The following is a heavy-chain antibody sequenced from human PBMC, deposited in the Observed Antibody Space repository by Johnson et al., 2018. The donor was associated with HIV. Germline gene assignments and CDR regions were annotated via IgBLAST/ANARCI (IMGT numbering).Heavy chain of an antibody. CDR3: ARVHGGATRAKGAFDI. CDR1: GFTFSRYA. CDR2: ISYDGSDK. D-gene: IGHD1-26*01. Sequence: QVQLVESGGGVVRPERSLRLSCSASGFTFSRYAMHWVRQAPGKGLEWVACISYDGSDKYFADSVKGRFTIFRANSKNTLYLQMNSLRAEDTAVYYCARVHGGATRAKGAFDIWGQGTMVTVSS. J-gene: IGHJ3*02. V-gene: IGHV3-30*14.